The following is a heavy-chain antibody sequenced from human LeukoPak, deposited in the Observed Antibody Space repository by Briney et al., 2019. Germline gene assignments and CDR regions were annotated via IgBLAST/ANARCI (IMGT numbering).Heavy chain of an antibody. V-gene: IGHV3-74*01. CDR2: MSSDGTIT. Sequence: GGSLRLSCVASGFTFNSYWMNWVRQAPGKGLVWVSHMSSDGTITSYADSVKGRFAISRDNAKNTLFLQMNSLRAEDTGVYYCASRGYLNYWGQGTLVTVSS. J-gene: IGHJ4*02. CDR3: ASRGYLNY. CDR1: GFTFNSYW.